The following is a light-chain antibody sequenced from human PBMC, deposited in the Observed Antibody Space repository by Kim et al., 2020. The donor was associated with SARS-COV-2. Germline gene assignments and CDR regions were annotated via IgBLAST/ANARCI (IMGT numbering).Light chain of an antibody. CDR3: GTWDSSLSAV. V-gene: IGLV1-51*01. CDR2: DNN. Sequence: GHKVTIPCSGSSSNIGNNDVAGDQQLPGTAPKLLIYDNNKRPSGMLDRFSGSKAGTSATLGITGLQTGDEADYYCGTWDSSLSAVFGGGTQLTVL. J-gene: IGLJ3*02. CDR1: SSNIGNND.